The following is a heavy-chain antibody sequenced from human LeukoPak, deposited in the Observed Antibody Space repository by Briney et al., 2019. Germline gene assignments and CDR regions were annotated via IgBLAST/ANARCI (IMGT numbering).Heavy chain of an antibody. V-gene: IGHV3-48*01. CDR3: ARDRGYSGYDYSDY. CDR2: ISSSSSTI. D-gene: IGHD5-12*01. Sequence: GGSLRLSCAASGFTFSSYSMNWVRQAPGKGLEWVSYISSSSSTIYYADSVKGRFTISRDNSKNTLYLQMNSLRAEDTAVYYCARDRGYSGYDYSDYWGQGTLVTVSS. CDR1: GFTFSSYS. J-gene: IGHJ4*02.